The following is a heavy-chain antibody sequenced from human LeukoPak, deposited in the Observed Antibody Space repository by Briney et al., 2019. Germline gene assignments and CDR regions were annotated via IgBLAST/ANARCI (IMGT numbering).Heavy chain of an antibody. D-gene: IGHD2-2*01. Sequence: ASVKVSCKASGGTFSSYAISWVRQAPGQGLEWVGGIIPIFGTANYAQKFQGRVTITADESTSTAYMELSSLRSEDTAVYYCARDAVPAASDAFDIWGQGTMVTVSS. CDR1: GGTFSSYA. V-gene: IGHV1-69*13. J-gene: IGHJ3*02. CDR2: IIPIFGTA. CDR3: ARDAVPAASDAFDI.